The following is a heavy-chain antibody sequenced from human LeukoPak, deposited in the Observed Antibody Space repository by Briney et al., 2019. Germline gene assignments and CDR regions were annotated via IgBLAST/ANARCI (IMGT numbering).Heavy chain of an antibody. CDR2: IIPILGIA. V-gene: IGHV1-69*02. D-gene: IGHD5-24*01. J-gene: IGHJ6*02. CDR1: GGTFSSYT. CDR3: ARVPQLEMATYYYGMDV. Sequence: ASVKVSCKASGGTFSSYTISWVRQAPGQGLGWMGRIIPILGIANYAQKFQGRVTITADKSTSTAYMELSSLRSEDTAVYYCARVPQLEMATYYYGMDVWGQGTTVTVSS.